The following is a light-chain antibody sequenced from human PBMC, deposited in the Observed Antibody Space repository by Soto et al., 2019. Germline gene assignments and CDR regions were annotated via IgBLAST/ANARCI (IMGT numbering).Light chain of an antibody. CDR1: QTISSR. V-gene: IGKV1-39*01. J-gene: IGKJ1*01. Sequence: DIQMTQSPSSLSASVGDSVTISCRASQTISSRLSWYQQGPGKAPRLLIYAASRLQSGVPSRFTGSGSGTDFTLTISGLQPEDFATYYCQESYSTLWGTCGQGTKVDIK. CDR2: AAS. CDR3: QESYSTLWGT.